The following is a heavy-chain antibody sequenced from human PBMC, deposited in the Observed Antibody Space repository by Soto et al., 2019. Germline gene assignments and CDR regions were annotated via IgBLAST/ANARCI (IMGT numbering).Heavy chain of an antibody. J-gene: IGHJ4*02. CDR3: ARRDQLPTDANFDY. V-gene: IGHV5-51*01. D-gene: IGHD2-2*01. CDR1: GYSFTSYW. Sequence: GESLKISRKGSGYSFTSYWVGWVRQMPGKGLEWMGIIYPGDSDTRYSPSFQGQVTISADKSISTAYLQWSSLKASDTAMYYCARRDQLPTDANFDYWGQGTLVTVSS. CDR2: IYPGDSDT.